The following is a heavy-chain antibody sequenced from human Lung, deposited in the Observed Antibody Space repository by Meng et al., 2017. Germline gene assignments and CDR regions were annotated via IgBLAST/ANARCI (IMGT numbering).Heavy chain of an antibody. CDR1: GFEFHHAY. D-gene: IGHD6-19*01. J-gene: IGHJ4*02. CDR3: TWDDKAVSDY. V-gene: IGHV3-15*01. Sequence: GGSLRLSCAGSGFEFHHAYMSWIRQAPGKGLEWVGRIKSHVDGATTDYATPVTGRFSISSDDSKSTVYLQMSGLTTDDTGVYYCTWDDKAVSDYWGQGTRVTVSS. CDR2: IKSHVDGATT.